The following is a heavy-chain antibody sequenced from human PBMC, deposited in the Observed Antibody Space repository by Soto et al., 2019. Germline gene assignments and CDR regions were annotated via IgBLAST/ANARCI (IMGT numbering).Heavy chain of an antibody. D-gene: IGHD5-12*01. J-gene: IGHJ6*02. CDR2: IYYSGST. V-gene: IGHV4-59*01. Sequence: XASLSLTCTVCGGSISSYEWSWIRQPPGKGLEWIGYIYYSGSTNYNPSLKSRVTISVDTSKNQFSLKLSSVTAADTAVYYCPRDGPSVDDYYYYGMDVWGQGTTVTVSS. CDR3: PRDGPSVDDYYYYGMDV. CDR1: GGSISSYE.